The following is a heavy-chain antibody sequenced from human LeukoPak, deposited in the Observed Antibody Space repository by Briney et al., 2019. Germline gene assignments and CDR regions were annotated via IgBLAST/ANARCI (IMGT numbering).Heavy chain of an antibody. CDR3: AREYHYYDSSGYYGY. D-gene: IGHD3-22*01. CDR2: ISSSSSYI. CDR1: GFTFSSYS. V-gene: IGHV3-21*01. J-gene: IGHJ4*02. Sequence: GGSLRLSCAASGFTFSSYSMNWVRQAPGKGLEWVSSISSSSSYIYYADSVKGRFTISRDNAKNSLYLQMNSLRAEDTAVYYCAREYHYYDSSGYYGYWGQGTLVTVSS.